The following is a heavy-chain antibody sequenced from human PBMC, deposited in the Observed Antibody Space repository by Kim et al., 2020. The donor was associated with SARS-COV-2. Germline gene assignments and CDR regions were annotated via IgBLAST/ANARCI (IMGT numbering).Heavy chain of an antibody. J-gene: IGHJ4*02. CDR2: INPSGDGT. CDR1: GYTFTNSY. V-gene: IGHV1-46*01. CDR3: ARGAILED. D-gene: IGHD3-3*01. Sequence: ASVKVSCKASGYTFTNSYMHWVRQAPGQGLEWMGIINPSGDGTSNAQKFQGRATINRDSSTSTMYMYLSSLRSGDTAVYYCARGAILEDWGQGTLVIVSS.